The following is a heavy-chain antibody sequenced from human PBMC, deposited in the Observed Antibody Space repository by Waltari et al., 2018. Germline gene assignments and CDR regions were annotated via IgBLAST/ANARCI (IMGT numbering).Heavy chain of an antibody. CDR3: ARVPVVSSPFDY. J-gene: IGHJ4*02. V-gene: IGHV3-48*03. D-gene: IGHD2-8*02. CDR1: GFTFSSYE. CDR2: ISSSGSTI. Sequence: EVQLVESGGGLVQPGGSLRLSCAASGFTFSSYEMNWVRQAPGKGLEWVSYISSSGSTIYYADSVKGRFTISRDNAKNSLYLQMNSLRAEDTAVYYCARVPVVSSPFDYWGQGTLVTVSS.